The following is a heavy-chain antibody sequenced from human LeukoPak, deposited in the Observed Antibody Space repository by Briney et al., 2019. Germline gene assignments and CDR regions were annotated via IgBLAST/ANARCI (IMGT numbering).Heavy chain of an antibody. J-gene: IGHJ5*02. CDR1: GGTFRNFA. CDR3: ARDPATLGYCSGGNCYRYNWFDP. Sequence: GSSVNVSCTASGGTFRNFAINWVRQAPGQGLEWMGRIVPIFGTRNYTQNFQGRVTITADRSTGTAYMELRSLRIDDTAVYYCARDPATLGYCSGGNCYRYNWFDPWGQGTLVTVSS. CDR2: IVPIFGTR. D-gene: IGHD2-15*01. V-gene: IGHV1-69*06.